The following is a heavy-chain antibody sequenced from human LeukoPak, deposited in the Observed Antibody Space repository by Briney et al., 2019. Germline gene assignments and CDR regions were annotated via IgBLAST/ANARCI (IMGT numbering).Heavy chain of an antibody. V-gene: IGHV3-23*01. CDR3: AKDGEGIAVAGTDGPWDAFDI. CDR2: ISGSGGST. Sequence: GESLKISCKGSGYSFTSYWIGWVRQAPGKGLEWVSAISGSGGSTYYADSVKGRFTISRDNSKNTLYLQMNSLRAEDTAVYYCAKDGEGIAVAGTDGPWDAFDIWGQGTMVTVSS. D-gene: IGHD6-19*01. CDR1: GYSFTSYW. J-gene: IGHJ3*02.